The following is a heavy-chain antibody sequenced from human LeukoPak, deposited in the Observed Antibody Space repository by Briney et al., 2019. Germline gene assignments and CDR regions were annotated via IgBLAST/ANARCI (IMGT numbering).Heavy chain of an antibody. CDR1: GFTFSSYW. V-gene: IGHV3-74*01. CDR2: INSDGSST. D-gene: IGHD6-19*01. J-gene: IGHJ3*02. CDR3: ARDIDLWLVDDAFDI. Sequence: GGSLRLSCAASGFTFSSYWMHWVRQAPGKGLVWVSRINSDGSSTSYADSVKGRFTISRDSAKNTLYLQMNSLRAEDTAVYYCARDIDLWLVDDAFDIWGQGAMVTVSS.